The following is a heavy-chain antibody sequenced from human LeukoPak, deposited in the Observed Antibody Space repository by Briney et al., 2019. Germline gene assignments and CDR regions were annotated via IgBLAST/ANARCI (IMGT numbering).Heavy chain of an antibody. V-gene: IGHV3-11*04. CDR3: ARGRGYSYDY. CDR2: ISSSSGTI. J-gene: IGHJ4*02. Sequence: GGSLRLSCAASGFTFSDYYMNWVRQAPGKGLEWVSYISSSSGTIYYADSVKGRFTISGDNAKSSLYLQMNSLRAEDTAVYYCARGRGYSYDYWGQGTLVTVSS. D-gene: IGHD5-18*01. CDR1: GFTFSDYY.